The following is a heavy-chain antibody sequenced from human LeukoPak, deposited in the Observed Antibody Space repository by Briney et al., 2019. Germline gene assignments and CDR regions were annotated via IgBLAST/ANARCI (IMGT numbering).Heavy chain of an antibody. Sequence: GGSLRLSCAASGFTFSGSAMHWVRQASGKGLEWVGRIRSKANSYATAYAASVKGRFTISRDDSKNTAYLQMNSLKTEDTAVYYCTRLYYHDSSGYLRWGQGTLVTVSS. CDR3: TRLYYHDSSGYLR. CDR2: IRSKANSYAT. CDR1: GFTFSGSA. D-gene: IGHD3-22*01. V-gene: IGHV3-73*01. J-gene: IGHJ4*02.